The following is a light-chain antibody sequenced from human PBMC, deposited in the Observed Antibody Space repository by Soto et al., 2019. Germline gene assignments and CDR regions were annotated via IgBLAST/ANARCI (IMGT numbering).Light chain of an antibody. J-gene: IGKJ4*01. CDR3: QQYNKWPLT. V-gene: IGKV3-15*01. Sequence: EIVMTQSPATLSVSQGERATLSCRASESVSSNLAWYQQKPGQAPRLLIYGASTRATGVPARFNGSGSGTEFTLTISSLQSEDFAVFYCQQYNKWPLTFGGGTKVELK. CDR1: ESVSSN. CDR2: GAS.